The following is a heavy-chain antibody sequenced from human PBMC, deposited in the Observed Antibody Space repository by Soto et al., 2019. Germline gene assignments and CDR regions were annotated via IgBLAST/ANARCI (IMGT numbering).Heavy chain of an antibody. CDR1: GFTFSSYA. D-gene: IGHD3-22*01. Sequence: GGSLRLSCAASGFTFSSYAMSWVRQAPGKGLEWVSAISGSGGSTYYADSVKGRFTISRDNSKNTLYLQMNSLRAEDTAVYYCAKEPRYYYDSRGYSNYFDQWGRGTLVNVSS. CDR2: ISGSGGST. CDR3: AKEPRYYYDSRGYSNYFDQ. V-gene: IGHV3-23*01. J-gene: IGHJ4*02.